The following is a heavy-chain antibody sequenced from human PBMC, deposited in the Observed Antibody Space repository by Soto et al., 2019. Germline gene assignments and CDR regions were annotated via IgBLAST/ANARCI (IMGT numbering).Heavy chain of an antibody. CDR3: ARVIVGAALKFDY. J-gene: IGHJ4*02. Sequence: SLTMSLKRSVGGGCISSSRYYCGWIRQPPGKGLEWIGSIYYSGSTYYNPSLKSRVTISVDTSKNQFSLKLSSVTAADTAVYYCARVIVGAALKFDYWGQGTLVTVSS. D-gene: IGHD1-26*01. CDR1: GGCISSSRYY. CDR2: IYYSGST. V-gene: IGHV4-39*01.